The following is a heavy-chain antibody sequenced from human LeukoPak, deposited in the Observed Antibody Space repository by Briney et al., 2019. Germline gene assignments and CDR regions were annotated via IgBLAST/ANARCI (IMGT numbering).Heavy chain of an antibody. CDR1: GYTFTSYG. CDR3: ARDTTDDFWSGLDAFDI. J-gene: IGHJ3*02. D-gene: IGHD3-3*01. Sequence: ASVKVSCKASGYTFTSYGISWVRQAPGQGLEWMGWISAYNGNTNYAQKLQGRVTMTTDTSTSTAYMELRSLRSDDTAAYYCARDTTDDFWSGLDAFDIWGQGTMVTVSS. V-gene: IGHV1-18*01. CDR2: ISAYNGNT.